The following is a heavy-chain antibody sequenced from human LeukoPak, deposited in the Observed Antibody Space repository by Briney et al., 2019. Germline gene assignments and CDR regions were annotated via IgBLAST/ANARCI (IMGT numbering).Heavy chain of an antibody. D-gene: IGHD1-26*01. CDR2: ISGSGGGT. V-gene: IGHV3-23*01. J-gene: IGHJ4*02. CDR3: AKAKWELLYFDY. Sequence: GGSLRLSCAASGFTFSSYAMSWVRQAPGKGLEWVSAISGSGGGTYYADSVKGRFTISRDNSKNTLYLQMNSLRAEDTAVYYCAKAKWELLYFDYWGQGTLVTVSS. CDR1: GFTFSSYA.